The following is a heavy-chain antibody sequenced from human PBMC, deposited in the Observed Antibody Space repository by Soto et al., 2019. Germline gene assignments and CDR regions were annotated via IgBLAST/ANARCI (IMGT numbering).Heavy chain of an antibody. J-gene: IGHJ3*02. CDR1: GFTFSNAW. V-gene: IGHV3-15*07. D-gene: IGHD4-4*01. CDR3: TTAENSDYIPEEGIYAFDI. Sequence: PGGSLRLSCAASGFTFSNAWMNWVRQAPGKGLEWVGRIKSKTDGGTTDYAAPVKGRFTISRDDSKNTLYLQMNSLRTGDTAVYFCTTAENSDYIPEEGIYAFDIWGQGTMVTVSS. CDR2: IKSKTDGGTT.